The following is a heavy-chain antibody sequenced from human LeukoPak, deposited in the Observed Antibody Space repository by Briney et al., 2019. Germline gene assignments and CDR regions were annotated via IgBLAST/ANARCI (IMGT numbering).Heavy chain of an antibody. Sequence: PSQTLSLTCTVSGDSISSGDYYWSWIRQPAGKGLEWIGRISSSGSTNYNPSLKSRVTMSVDTSKNQFSLKLSSVTAADTAVYYCARTTTYYDILTGYYRAPYYFDYWGQGTLVTVSS. CDR3: ARTTTYYDILTGYYRAPYYFDY. CDR2: ISSSGST. V-gene: IGHV4-61*02. CDR1: GDSISSGDYY. J-gene: IGHJ4*02. D-gene: IGHD3-9*01.